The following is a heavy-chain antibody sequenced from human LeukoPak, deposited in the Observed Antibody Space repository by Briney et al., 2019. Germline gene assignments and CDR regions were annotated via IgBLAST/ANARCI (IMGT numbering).Heavy chain of an antibody. Sequence: PGGSLRLSCATSGFTFSTYSMNWVRQAPGKGLEWVSSISSSRSYIYYADSVKGRLTISRDNAKNSLYLQMNSLRAEDTAVYYCVRDLGGGVFDYWGQGTLVTVST. J-gene: IGHJ4*02. CDR3: VRDLGGGVFDY. D-gene: IGHD2-8*02. CDR2: ISSSRSYI. V-gene: IGHV3-21*01. CDR1: GFTFSTYS.